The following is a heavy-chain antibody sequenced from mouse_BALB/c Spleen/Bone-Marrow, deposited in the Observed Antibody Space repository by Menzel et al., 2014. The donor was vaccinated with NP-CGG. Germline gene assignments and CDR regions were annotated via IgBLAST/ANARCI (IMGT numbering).Heavy chain of an antibody. D-gene: IGHD4-1*01. CDR2: ISSGSSPI. J-gene: IGHJ2*01. CDR3: TRGGNWEDFDY. CDR1: GFTFSSFG. V-gene: IGHV5-17*02. Sequence: EVKVVESGGGLVQPGGSRKLSCAASGFTFSSFGMHWVRQAPEKRLEWVAYISSGSSPIFYADTVKGRFTISRDNPKNPLFLQMTSLRAEDTAMYYCTRGGNWEDFDYWGQGTTLTVSS.